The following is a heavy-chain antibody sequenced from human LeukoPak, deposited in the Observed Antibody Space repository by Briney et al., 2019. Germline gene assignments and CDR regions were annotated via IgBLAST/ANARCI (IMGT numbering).Heavy chain of an antibody. CDR1: GYTFTSYY. CDR3: ARESRAYCSGGSCKRLENNWFDP. Sequence: ASVKVSCKASGYTFTSYYMHWVRQAPGQGLEWMGIINPSGGSTSYAQKFQGRVTMTRDMSTSTVYMELSSLRSEDTAVYYCARESRAYCSGGSCKRLENNWFDPWGQGTLVTVSS. J-gene: IGHJ5*02. V-gene: IGHV1-46*01. CDR2: INPSGGST. D-gene: IGHD2-15*01.